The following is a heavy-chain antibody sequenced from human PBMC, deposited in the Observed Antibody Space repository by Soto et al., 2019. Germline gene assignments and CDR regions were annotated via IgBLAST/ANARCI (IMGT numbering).Heavy chain of an antibody. CDR1: GGTFSSYA. CDR2: IIPIFGTA. D-gene: IGHD3-3*01. Sequence: SVKVSCKASGGTFSSYAISWVRQAPGQGLEWMGGIIPIFGTANYAQKFQGRVTITADESTSTAYMELSSLRSEDTAVYYCARGSQADFWSGPRYYYYYGMDVWGQGTTVTVSS. V-gene: IGHV1-69*13. J-gene: IGHJ6*02. CDR3: ARGSQADFWSGPRYYYYYGMDV.